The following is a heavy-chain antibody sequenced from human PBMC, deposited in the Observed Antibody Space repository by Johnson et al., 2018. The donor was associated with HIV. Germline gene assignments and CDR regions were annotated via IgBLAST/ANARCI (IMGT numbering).Heavy chain of an antibody. CDR2: IYSGGST. J-gene: IGHJ3*02. D-gene: IGHD6-13*01. V-gene: IGHV3-66*02. CDR3: ASLIAAAGDDAFDI. Sequence: VQLVESGGGLVQPGGSLRLSCAASGFTVSSNYMSWVRQAPGKGLEWVAVIYSGGSTYYAHSVKGRFTISRDNSKNTLYLQMNSLRAEDTAVYYCASLIAAAGDDAFDIWGQGTMVTVSS. CDR1: GFTVSSNY.